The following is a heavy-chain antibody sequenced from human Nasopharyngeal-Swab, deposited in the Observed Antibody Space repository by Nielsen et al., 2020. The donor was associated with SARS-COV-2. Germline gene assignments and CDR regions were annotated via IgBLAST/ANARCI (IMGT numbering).Heavy chain of an antibody. CDR1: GFTFSSYA. Sequence: GGSLRLSCAASGFTFSSYAMSWVRQAPGKGLEWVSAISGSGGSTYYADSVKGRFTISRDNAWNSLYLQMNSLRAEDTAVYYCATNWDYRFDYWGQGTLVTVSS. CDR3: ATNWDYRFDY. CDR2: ISGSGGST. D-gene: IGHD1-7*01. J-gene: IGHJ4*02. V-gene: IGHV3-23*01.